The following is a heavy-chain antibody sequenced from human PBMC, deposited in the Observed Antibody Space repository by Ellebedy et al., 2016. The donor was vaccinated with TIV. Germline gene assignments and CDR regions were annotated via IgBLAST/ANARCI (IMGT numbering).Heavy chain of an antibody. J-gene: IGHJ4*02. CDR1: GFTFSSYW. CDR2: INSDGSTT. Sequence: GESLKISCAASGFTFSSYWMHWVRQAPGKGLVWVSRINSDGSTTTYADSVKGRFSISRANAKNTLYLQMNSLRAEDTAVYYCVTWVMTTVTYLDFDYWGQGTLVTVSS. CDR3: VTWVMTTVTYLDFDY. V-gene: IGHV3-74*01. D-gene: IGHD4-17*01.